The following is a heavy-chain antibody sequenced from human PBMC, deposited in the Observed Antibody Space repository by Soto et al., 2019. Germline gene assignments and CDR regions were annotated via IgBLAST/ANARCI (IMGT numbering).Heavy chain of an antibody. CDR1: GYTFTSYA. D-gene: IGHD1-7*01. V-gene: IGHV1-3*01. J-gene: IGHJ5*02. CDR3: ARDTGFITGSTSWDNWFDP. CDR2: INAGNGNT. Sequence: ASVKVSCKASGYTFTSYAMHWVRQAPGQRLEWMGWINAGNGNTKYSQKFQGRFTISRDNARNSLYLQMSSLRDEDTAVYYCARDTGFITGSTSWDNWFDPWGQGTLVTVSS.